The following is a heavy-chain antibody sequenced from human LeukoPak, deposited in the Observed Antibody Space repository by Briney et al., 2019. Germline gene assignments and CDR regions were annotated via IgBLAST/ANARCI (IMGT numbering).Heavy chain of an antibody. D-gene: IGHD6-19*01. V-gene: IGHV3-23*01. Sequence: GGSLRLSCAASGFTFSSYAMSWVRQAPGKGLEWVSAISGSGGSTYYADSVKGRFTISRDNSKNTLYLQMNSLRAEDTAVYYCAKASAVAGIGAMGYFDYWGQGTLVTVSS. J-gene: IGHJ4*02. CDR1: GFTFSSYA. CDR2: ISGSGGST. CDR3: AKASAVAGIGAMGYFDY.